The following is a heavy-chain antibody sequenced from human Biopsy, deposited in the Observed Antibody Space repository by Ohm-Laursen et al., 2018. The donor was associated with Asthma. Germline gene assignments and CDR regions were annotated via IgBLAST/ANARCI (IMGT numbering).Heavy chain of an antibody. V-gene: IGHV4-59*07. CDR1: GGSISSYY. Sequence: SDTLSLTCTVSGGSISSYYWSWIRQPPGKGLEWIGNIHYSGSTYSNPSLKSRVTISVDTSKKQISLRLSSVIAADTAVYYCAGFCSGGNCPDHWGQGTLATVSS. J-gene: IGHJ4*02. D-gene: IGHD2-15*01. CDR3: AGFCSGGNCPDH. CDR2: IHYSGST.